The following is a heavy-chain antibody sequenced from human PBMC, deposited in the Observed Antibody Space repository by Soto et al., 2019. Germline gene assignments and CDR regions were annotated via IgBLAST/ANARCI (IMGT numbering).Heavy chain of an antibody. CDR2: IYYSGST. J-gene: IGHJ5*02. D-gene: IGHD2-15*01. Sequence: SETLSLTCTVSGGSISSSSYYWGWIRQPPGKGLEWIGSIYYSGSTYYNPSLKSRVTISVDTSKNQFSLKLSSVTAADTAVYYCARYCRGGSYNWFDPWGQGTLVTVSS. CDR1: GGSISSSSYY. V-gene: IGHV4-39*01. CDR3: ARYCRGGSYNWFDP.